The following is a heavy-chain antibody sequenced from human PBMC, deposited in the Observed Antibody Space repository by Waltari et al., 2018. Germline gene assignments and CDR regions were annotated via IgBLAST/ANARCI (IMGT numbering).Heavy chain of an antibody. D-gene: IGHD6-13*01. CDR1: GFTFDDYG. V-gene: IGHV3-20*01. CDR3: ARAAAADQRGVLYWYFDL. CDR2: INWNGGST. Sequence: EVQLVESGGGVVRPGGSLRLSCAASGFTFDDYGMSWVRQAPGKGLEWVSGINWNGGSTGYADSVKGRFTISRDNAKNSLYLQMNSLRAEDTALYHCARAAAADQRGVLYWYFDLWGRGTLVTVSS. J-gene: IGHJ2*01.